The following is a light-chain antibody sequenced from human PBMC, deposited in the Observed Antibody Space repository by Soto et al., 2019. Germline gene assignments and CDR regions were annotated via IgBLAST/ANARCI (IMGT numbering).Light chain of an antibody. CDR1: QSVSSSY. V-gene: IGKV3-20*01. CDR3: QQYGSSPWT. J-gene: IGKJ1*01. CDR2: GAS. Sequence: EIVLTQSPGTQSLSPGERATLSCRVSQSVSSSYLAWYQQKPGQAPRLLIYGASSRASGIPDRFSGSGSGTDFTLTISRLEPEDFAVYYCQQYGSSPWTFGQGTKVDI.